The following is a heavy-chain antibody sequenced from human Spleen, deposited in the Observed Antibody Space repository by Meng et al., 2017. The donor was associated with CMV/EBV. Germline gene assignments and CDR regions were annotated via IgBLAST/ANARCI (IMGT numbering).Heavy chain of an antibody. J-gene: IGHJ4*02. Sequence: GGSLRLSCAASGFTFSDYYMSWVRQAPGNGLEWVSAISGSGGSTYYADSVKGRFTISRDNSKNTLYLQMNSLRAEDTAVYYCARSISSSSRGFDYWGQGTLVTVSS. CDR3: ARSISSSSRGFDY. CDR1: GFTFSDYY. D-gene: IGHD6-13*01. V-gene: IGHV3-23*01. CDR2: ISGSGGST.